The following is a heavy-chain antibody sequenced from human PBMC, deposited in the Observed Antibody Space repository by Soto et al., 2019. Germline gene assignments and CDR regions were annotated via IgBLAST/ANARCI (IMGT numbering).Heavy chain of an antibody. V-gene: IGHV3-43*01. CDR2: ISWDGGST. CDR3: AMSYCGGDCYRYYFDY. J-gene: IGHJ4*02. CDR1: GFTFDDYT. D-gene: IGHD2-21*02. Sequence: EVQLVESGGVVVQPGGSLRLSCAASGFTFDDYTMHWVRQAPGKGLEWVSLISWDGGSTYYADSVKGRFTISRDNSKNSLYLQMNSLRTEDTALYYCAMSYCGGDCYRYYFDYWGQGTMVTVSS.